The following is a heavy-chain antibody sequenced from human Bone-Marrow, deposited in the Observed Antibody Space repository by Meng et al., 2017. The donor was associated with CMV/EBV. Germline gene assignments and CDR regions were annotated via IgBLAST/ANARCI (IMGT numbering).Heavy chain of an antibody. CDR3: ALQSYNY. Sequence: GSLRLSCTVSGGSISSSSYYWGWIRQPPGKGLEWIGSIYYSGSTYHNPSLKSRVTISVDTSKNQFSLKLSSVTAADTAVYYCALQSYNYWGQGTLVTVSS. CDR1: GGSISSSSYY. V-gene: IGHV4-39*01. D-gene: IGHD3-10*01. J-gene: IGHJ4*02. CDR2: IYYSGST.